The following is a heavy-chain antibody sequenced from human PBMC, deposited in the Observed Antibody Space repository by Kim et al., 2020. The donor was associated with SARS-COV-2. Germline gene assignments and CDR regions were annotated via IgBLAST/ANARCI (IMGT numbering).Heavy chain of an antibody. V-gene: IGHV3-33*06. D-gene: IGHD3-10*01. CDR2: IWYDGSNK. CDR3: AKGSPMVRGVTNNNLPYYYGMDV. Sequence: GGSLRLSCAASGFTFSSYAMHWVRQAPGKGLEWVAVIWYDGSNKYYADSVKGRLTISRDNSKNTLYLQMNSLRAEDTAVYYCAKGSPMVRGVTNNNLPYYYGMDVWGQGTTVTVSS. J-gene: IGHJ6*02. CDR1: GFTFSSYA.